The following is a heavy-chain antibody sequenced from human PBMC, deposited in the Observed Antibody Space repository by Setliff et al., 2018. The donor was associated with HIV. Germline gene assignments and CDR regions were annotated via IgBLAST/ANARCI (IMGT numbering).Heavy chain of an antibody. CDR2: INPDSRGT. J-gene: IGHJ4*02. D-gene: IGHD6-13*01. CDR3: ARGVKGIATTGKYYFDY. Sequence: ASVKVSCKASGYIFTDYYMHWVRQAPGQGLEWVGRINPDSRGTNYAQTFQGRVTMTGDTSVSTAYMELSRLKSDDTAVFYCARGVKGIATTGKYYFDYWGQGTLVTVSS. CDR1: GYIFTDYY. V-gene: IGHV1-2*06.